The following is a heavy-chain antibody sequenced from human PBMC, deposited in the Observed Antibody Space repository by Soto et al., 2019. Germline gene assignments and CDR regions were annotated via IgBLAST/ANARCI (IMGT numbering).Heavy chain of an antibody. D-gene: IGHD6-13*01. CDR2: IYYSGST. CDR3: ARHSHSSSSYYYYGMDV. J-gene: IGHJ6*02. V-gene: IGHV4-39*01. Sequence: QLQLQESGPGLVKPSETLSLTCTVSGGSISSSSYYWGWIRQPPGKGLEWIGSIYYSGSTYYNPSLKSRVTISVDTSKNQFSLKLSSVTAADTAVYYCARHSHSSSSYYYYGMDVWGQGTTVTVSS. CDR1: GGSISSSSYY.